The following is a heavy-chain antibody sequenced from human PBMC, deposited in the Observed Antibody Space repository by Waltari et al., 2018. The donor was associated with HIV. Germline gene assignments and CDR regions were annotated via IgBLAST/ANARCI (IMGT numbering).Heavy chain of an antibody. V-gene: IGHV4-39*07. CDR1: GGSISSSSYY. D-gene: IGHD2-21*02. CDR2: IYYSGST. Sequence: QLQLQESDPGLVKPSETLSLTCTVSGGSISSSSYYWGWIRQPPGKGLEWIGSIYYSGSTYYNPSLKSRVTISVDTSKNQFSLKLSSVTAADTAVYYCARVLAYCGGDCYSFDYWGQGTLVTVSS. CDR3: ARVLAYCGGDCYSFDY. J-gene: IGHJ4*02.